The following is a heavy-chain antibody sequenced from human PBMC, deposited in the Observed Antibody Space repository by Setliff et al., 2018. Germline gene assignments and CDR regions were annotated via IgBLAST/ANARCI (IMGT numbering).Heavy chain of an antibody. V-gene: IGHV1-18*01. Sequence: PSVKVSCKASGYTLSNSILSWVRQAPGQGLEWMGWISAYNGKTYFAQKFQDRITLTTDTSTNTGYLELRGLRSDDTAVYYCLRLVRYCTKIACQATSGDEVWGLGTLVTVS. CDR1: GYTLSNSI. CDR3: LRLVRYCTKIACQATSGDEV. J-gene: IGHJ4*02. D-gene: IGHD2-8*01. CDR2: ISAYNGKT.